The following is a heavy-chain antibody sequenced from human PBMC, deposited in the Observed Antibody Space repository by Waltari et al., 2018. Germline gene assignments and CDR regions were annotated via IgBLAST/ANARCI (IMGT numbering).Heavy chain of an antibody. Sequence: EVQLVESGGGVVQPGRSLRLSCAASGFTFDDYAMHWVRQAPGKGLEWVSGISWNSGSIGYADSVKGRFTISRDNAKNSLYLQMNSLGAEDTALYYCAKDSGTVTLAAFDIWGQGTMVTVSS. D-gene: IGHD1-1*01. J-gene: IGHJ3*02. CDR2: ISWNSGSI. CDR3: AKDSGTVTLAAFDI. V-gene: IGHV3-9*01. CDR1: GFTFDDYA.